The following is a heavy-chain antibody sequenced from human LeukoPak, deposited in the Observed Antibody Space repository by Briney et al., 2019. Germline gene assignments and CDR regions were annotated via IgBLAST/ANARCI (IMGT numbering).Heavy chain of an antibody. V-gene: IGHV4-59*01. Sequence: SETLSLTCTVSGGSISSYYWSWIRQPPGKGLEWIGYIYYSGSTNYNPSLKSRVTISVDTSKNQFSLKLSSVTAADTAVYYCARAYGSGAFYYYYYYMDVWGKGTTVTISS. D-gene: IGHD3-10*01. CDR3: ARAYGSGAFYYYYYYMDV. CDR2: IYYSGST. CDR1: GGSISSYY. J-gene: IGHJ6*03.